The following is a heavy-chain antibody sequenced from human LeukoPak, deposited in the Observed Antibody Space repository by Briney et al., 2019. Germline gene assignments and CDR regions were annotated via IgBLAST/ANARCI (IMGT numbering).Heavy chain of an antibody. J-gene: IGHJ4*02. CDR2: IYPGDSDS. CDR1: GYSFPSSW. V-gene: IGHV5-51*01. D-gene: IGHD4-17*01. Sequence: GEPLKISCKGSGYSFPSSWIGWVRQMPGKSLEWMGIIYPGDSDSRYSPSFQGQVTISADKSINTAYLQWSSLKASDTAIYYCARGHGDYSYYFDYWGQGTLVTVSS. CDR3: ARGHGDYSYYFDY.